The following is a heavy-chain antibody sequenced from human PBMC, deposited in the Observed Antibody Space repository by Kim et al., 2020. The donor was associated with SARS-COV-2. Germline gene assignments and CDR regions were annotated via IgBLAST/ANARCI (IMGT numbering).Heavy chain of an antibody. D-gene: IGHD6-19*01. J-gene: IGHJ4*02. CDR3: AKFGHGIAVAGIIIDY. V-gene: IGHV3-23*01. CDR2: ISGSGGSI. CDR1: GFTFSSYA. Sequence: GGSLRLSCAASGFTFSSYAMSWVRQAPGKGLEWVSAISGSGGSIYYADSVKGRFTISRDNSKNTLYLQMNSLRAEDTAVYYCAKFGHGIAVAGIIIDYWGQGTLVTVSS.